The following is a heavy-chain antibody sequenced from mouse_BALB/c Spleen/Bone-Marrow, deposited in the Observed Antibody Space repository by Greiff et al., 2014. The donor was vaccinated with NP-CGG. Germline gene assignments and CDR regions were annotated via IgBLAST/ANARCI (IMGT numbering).Heavy chain of an antibody. Sequence: QVQLQQSGAELVRPGTSVKVSCKASGYAFTNYLIEWVKQRPRQGLEWIGMINPGSGGTNYNEKFKGKATLTADKSSSTAYMQLSSLTSDDSAVYFCARRDGSYFDYWGQGTTLTVSS. J-gene: IGHJ2*01. CDR3: ARRDGSYFDY. D-gene: IGHD3-3*01. CDR2: INPGSGGT. V-gene: IGHV1-54*01. CDR1: GYAFTNYL.